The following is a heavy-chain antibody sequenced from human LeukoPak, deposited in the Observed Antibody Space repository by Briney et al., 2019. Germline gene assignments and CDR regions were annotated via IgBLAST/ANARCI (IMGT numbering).Heavy chain of an antibody. Sequence: GGSQRLSCAASGFTFSSYAMSWVRQAPGKGLEWVSSISGSGGSTYYADSVKGRFTISRDNSKNTLYLQMNSLRAEDTAVYYCAKDQRSVGATDYWGQGTLVTVSS. CDR1: GFTFSSYA. J-gene: IGHJ4*02. CDR3: AKDQRSVGATDY. V-gene: IGHV3-23*01. CDR2: ISGSGGST. D-gene: IGHD1-26*01.